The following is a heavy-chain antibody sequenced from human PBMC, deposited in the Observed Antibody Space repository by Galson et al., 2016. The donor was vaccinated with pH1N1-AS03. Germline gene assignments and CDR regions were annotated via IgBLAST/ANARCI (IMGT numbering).Heavy chain of an antibody. Sequence: SLRLSCAASGLTFSSFWMAWVRQAPGKGLEWVANINQDGSAKYYVDSVKGRFTIPRDNAKNSLYLQMHSLRTEDTAVYYCAKDVFSKPDYWGQGTLVTVSS. J-gene: IGHJ4*02. D-gene: IGHD3-3*02. CDR2: INQDGSAK. V-gene: IGHV3-7*03. CDR1: GLTFSSFW. CDR3: AKDVFSKPDY.